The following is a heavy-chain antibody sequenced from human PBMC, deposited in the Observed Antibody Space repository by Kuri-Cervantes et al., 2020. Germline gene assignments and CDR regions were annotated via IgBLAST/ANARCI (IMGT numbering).Heavy chain of an antibody. V-gene: IGHV1-3*01. CDR3: ARDLRLSSYSGYAFDI. J-gene: IGHJ3*02. Sequence: ASVKVSCKASGYTFTSYGISWVRQAPGQRLEWMGWINAGNGNTKYSQKFQGRVTITRDTSASTAYMELSSLSSEDTAAYYCARDLRLSSYSGYAFDIWGQGTKVTVSS. CDR1: GYTFTSYG. CDR2: INAGNGNT. D-gene: IGHD3-3*01.